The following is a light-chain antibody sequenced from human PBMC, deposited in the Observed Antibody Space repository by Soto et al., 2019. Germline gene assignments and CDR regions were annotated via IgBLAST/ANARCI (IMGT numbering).Light chain of an antibody. V-gene: IGLV2-14*01. J-gene: IGLJ1*01. CDR2: EVS. CDR1: SSDVGGYRY. CDR3: NSYTSTTPYV. Sequence: QSVLTQPASVSGSPGQSITISCTGTSSDVGGYRYVSWFQHHPGKAPKLIIYEVSNRPSGISDRSSGSKSGNTASLTISGLQAEDEADYYCNSYTSTTPYVFGTGTKVTVL.